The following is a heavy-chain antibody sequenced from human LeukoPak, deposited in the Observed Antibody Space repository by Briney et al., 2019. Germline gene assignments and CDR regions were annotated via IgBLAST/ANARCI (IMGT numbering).Heavy chain of an antibody. D-gene: IGHD1-1*01. V-gene: IGHV3-30*18. CDR2: ISYDGSNK. CDR3: AKTTGTQRAYYFDY. J-gene: IGHJ4*02. Sequence: GGSLRLSCAASGFTFSSYGMHWVRQAPGKGLEWVAVISYDGSNKYYVDSVKGRFTISRDNSKNTPYLQMNSLRAEDTAVYYCAKTTGTQRAYYFDYWGQGTLVTVSS. CDR1: GFTFSSYG.